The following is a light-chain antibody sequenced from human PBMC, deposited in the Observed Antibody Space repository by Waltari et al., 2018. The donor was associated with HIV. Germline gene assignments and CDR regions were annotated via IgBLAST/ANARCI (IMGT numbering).Light chain of an antibody. CDR2: RAS. CDR1: QTVGIY. CDR3: HQRSNWPIT. V-gene: IGKV3-11*01. Sequence: EIVLTQSPASLSLSPGEIATLSCRASQTVGIYLALYQQKPGEAPRLLIYRASSRATGITARFSGSGSGTDFTLTISSLEPGDLAIYYCHQRSNWPITFGQGTRLEIK. J-gene: IGKJ5*01.